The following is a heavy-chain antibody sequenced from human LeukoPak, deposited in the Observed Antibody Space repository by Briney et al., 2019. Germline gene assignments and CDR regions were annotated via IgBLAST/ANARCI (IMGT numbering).Heavy chain of an antibody. CDR1: GFTFSSYS. CDR3: ARGGLNFDAFDI. V-gene: IGHV3-21*01. CDR2: IGSRSTYT. D-gene: IGHD1-7*01. Sequence: GGSLRLSCAASGFTFSSYSMNWVRQAPGKGLEWVSSIGSRSTYTYSADSVKGRFAISRDNAKNSLYLQMNSLRAGDTAVYYCARGGLNFDAFDIWGQGTMVTVSS. J-gene: IGHJ3*02.